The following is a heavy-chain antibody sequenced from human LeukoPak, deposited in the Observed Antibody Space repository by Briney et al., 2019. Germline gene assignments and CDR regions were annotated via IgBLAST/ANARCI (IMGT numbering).Heavy chain of an antibody. CDR3: ARDRSSGWVLYYFDY. CDR1: GFTFRNYA. J-gene: IGHJ4*02. D-gene: IGHD6-19*01. CDR2: IPYDGSNK. Sequence: GGSLRLSCAASGFTFRNYAMHWVRQAPGKGLEWVAVIPYDGSNKYYADSVKGRFTISRDNSKNTLYLQMNSLRAEDTAVYYCARDRSSGWVLYYFDYWGQGTLVTVSS. V-gene: IGHV3-30-3*01.